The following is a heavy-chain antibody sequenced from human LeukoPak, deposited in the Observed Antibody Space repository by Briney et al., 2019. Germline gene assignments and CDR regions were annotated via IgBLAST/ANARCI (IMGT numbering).Heavy chain of an antibody. CDR3: AAPPLAVVLY. Sequence: SQTLSLTCTVSGGSISSGSYYWSWIRQPAGKGLEWIGRIYTSGSTNYNPSLKSRVTVSVDTSKNQFSLKLSSVTAADTAVYHCAAPPLAVVLYWGPGNLVTVSS. CDR2: IYTSGST. CDR1: GGSISSGSYY. J-gene: IGHJ4*02. V-gene: IGHV4-61*02. D-gene: IGHD2-21*01.